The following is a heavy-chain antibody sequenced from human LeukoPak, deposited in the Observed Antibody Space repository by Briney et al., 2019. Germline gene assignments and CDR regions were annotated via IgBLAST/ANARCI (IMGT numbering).Heavy chain of an antibody. CDR3: ARDLVVVPAATSIGNWFDP. V-gene: IGHV1-46*01. CDR1: GYTFTSYY. D-gene: IGHD2-2*01. J-gene: IGHJ5*02. CDR2: INPSGGST. Sequence: ASVKVSCKASGYTFTSYYMHWVRQAPGQGLEWMGIINPSGGSTSYAQKFQGRVTMTRDTSTSTVYMELSSLRSEDTAVYYCARDLVVVPAATSIGNWFDPWGQGTLVTVSS.